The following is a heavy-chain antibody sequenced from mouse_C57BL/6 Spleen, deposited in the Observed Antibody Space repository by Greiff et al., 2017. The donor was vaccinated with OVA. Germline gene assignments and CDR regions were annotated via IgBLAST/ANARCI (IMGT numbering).Heavy chain of an antibody. J-gene: IGHJ2*01. CDR3: ARDSYGNFDD. Sequence: EVKLVESGGGLVQSGRSLRLSCATSGFTFSDFYMEWVRQAPGKGLEWIAASRNKANDYTTEYSASVKGRFIVSRDTSQSILYLQMNALRAEDTAIYYCARDSYGNFDDWGKGTTLTVSA. V-gene: IGHV7-1*01. D-gene: IGHD2-10*02. CDR2: SRNKANDYTT. CDR1: GFTFSDFY.